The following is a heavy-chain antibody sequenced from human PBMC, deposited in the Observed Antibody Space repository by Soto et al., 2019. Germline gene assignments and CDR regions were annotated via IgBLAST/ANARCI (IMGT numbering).Heavy chain of an antibody. Sequence: ESGPTLVNPTQTLTLTCTFSGFSLTTSGVGVGWSRQPPGKALEWLAVTYWNDDERYSPSLRNRLTITKDTSKNQVLLTMTNMAPVDTGTYYCARAXRGTGARTYYFYYGMDVWAQGSTVTVSS. V-gene: IGHV2-5*01. CDR1: GFSLTTSGVG. J-gene: IGHJ6*02. D-gene: IGHD1-26*01. CDR3: ARAXRGTGARTYYFYYGMDV. CDR2: TYWNDDE.